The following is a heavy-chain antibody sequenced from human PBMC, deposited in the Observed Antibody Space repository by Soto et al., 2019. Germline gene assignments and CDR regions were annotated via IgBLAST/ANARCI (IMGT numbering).Heavy chain of an antibody. D-gene: IGHD1-1*01. V-gene: IGHV3-7*03. CDR2: MNEDGSQK. Sequence: EVQLVESGGGLVQAGGSLRLSCVVSGFSFRDYWMTWVRLAPGKGLEWVANMNEDGSQKHYMDSVEGRFTIARDNAKNSVYLQMNSLRPDDTAIYYCASDKARRFDSWGQGTLVTVSS. CDR1: GFSFRDYW. CDR3: ASDKARRFDS. J-gene: IGHJ4*02.